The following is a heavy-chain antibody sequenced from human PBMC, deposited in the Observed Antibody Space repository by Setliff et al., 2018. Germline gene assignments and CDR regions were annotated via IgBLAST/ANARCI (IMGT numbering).Heavy chain of an antibody. Sequence: GGSLRLSCTASGFIFSSRWMHWVRQVPGKGLVWVARIKTDGSNTKYADFVEGRFTISRDNAKNTLYLQMNSLTAEDTAIYYCARDWRWLVDYWGQGTLVTVSS. CDR1: GFIFSSRW. V-gene: IGHV3-74*03. CDR3: ARDWRWLVDY. J-gene: IGHJ4*02. D-gene: IGHD6-19*01. CDR2: IKTDGSNT.